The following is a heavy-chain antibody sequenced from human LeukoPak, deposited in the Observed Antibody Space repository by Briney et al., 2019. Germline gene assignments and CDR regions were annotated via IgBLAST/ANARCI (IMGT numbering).Heavy chain of an antibody. J-gene: IGHJ4*02. V-gene: IGHV4-4*02. CDR3: ARDRGGYTYSHDY. CDR1: GGSISSNNW. Sequence: SETLSLTCADSGGSISSNNWWIWVRQSPEKGREWIGEIYHDGSTNYNPSLKSRVTISMDKSKNQLSLKLNFVTAADTAVYYCARDRGGYTYSHDYWGQGTLVTVSS. D-gene: IGHD5-18*01. CDR2: IYHDGST.